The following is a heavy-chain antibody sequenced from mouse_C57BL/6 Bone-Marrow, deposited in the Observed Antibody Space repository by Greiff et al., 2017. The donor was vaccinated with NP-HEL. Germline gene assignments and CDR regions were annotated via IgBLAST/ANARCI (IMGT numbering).Heavy chain of an antibody. V-gene: IGHV1-54*01. J-gene: IGHJ2*01. CDR3: ARYSHYYGSSYDYFDY. CDR1: GYAFTNYL. Sequence: VQLQQSGAELVRPGTSVTVSCKASGYAFTNYLIEWVKQRPGQGLEWIGVINPGSGGTNYNEKFKGKATLTADKASSTAYMQLSSLTSEDSAVYYCARYSHYYGSSYDYFDYWGQGTTLTVSS. D-gene: IGHD1-1*01. CDR2: INPGSGGT.